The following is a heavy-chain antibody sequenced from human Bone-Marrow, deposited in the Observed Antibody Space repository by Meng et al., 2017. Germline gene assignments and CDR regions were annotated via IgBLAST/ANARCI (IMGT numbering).Heavy chain of an antibody. CDR1: GYTFTSYD. J-gene: IGHJ4*02. CDR2: ISAYNGNT. CDR3: AREDSLDY. Sequence: HVQLCQSGAKVKKPGAQVKVSCKASGYTFTSYDINWVRQATGQGLEWMGWISAYNGNTNYAQKLQGRVTMTTDTSTSTAYMELRSLRSDDTAVYYCAREDSLDYWGQGTLVTVSS. V-gene: IGHV1-18*01.